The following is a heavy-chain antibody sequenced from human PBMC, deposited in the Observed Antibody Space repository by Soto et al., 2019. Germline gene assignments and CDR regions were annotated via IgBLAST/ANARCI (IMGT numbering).Heavy chain of an antibody. CDR2: MNPNSGNT. Sequence: QVQLVQSGAEVKKPGASVKVSCKASGYTFTSYDINWVRQATGQGLEWMGWMNPNSGNTGYAQKFQGRVTMTRNTSISTAYMELSSLRSEDTAVYYCESAYYYDSSGHPNDDAFDIWGQGTMVTVSS. J-gene: IGHJ3*02. CDR1: GYTFTSYD. D-gene: IGHD3-22*01. CDR3: ESAYYYDSSGHPNDDAFDI. V-gene: IGHV1-8*01.